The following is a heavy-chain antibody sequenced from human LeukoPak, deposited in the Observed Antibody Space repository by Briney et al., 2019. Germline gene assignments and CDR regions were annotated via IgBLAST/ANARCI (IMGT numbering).Heavy chain of an antibody. J-gene: IGHJ4*02. V-gene: IGHV3-64D*09. CDR2: ISSNGGST. Sequence: GGSLRLSCAASGFTFSNYWMYWVRQAPGKGLGYVSAISSNGGSTYYADSVKGRFTISRDNSKNTLYLQMSSLRAEDTAVYYCVKERYCSSTSCYVFDYWGQGTLVTVSS. CDR3: VKERYCSSTSCYVFDY. CDR1: GFTFSNYW. D-gene: IGHD2-2*01.